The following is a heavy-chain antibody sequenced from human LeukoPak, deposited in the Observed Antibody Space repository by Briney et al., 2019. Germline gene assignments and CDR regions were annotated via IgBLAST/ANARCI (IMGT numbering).Heavy chain of an antibody. Sequence: GESLKISCKGSGYSFTSYWTGWVRQMPGKGLEWMGIIYPGDSDTRYSPSFQGQVTISADKSISTAYLQWSSLKASDTAMYYCARPGAYDSSGYYRWGQGTLVTVSS. CDR2: IYPGDSDT. D-gene: IGHD3-22*01. CDR1: GYSFTSYW. J-gene: IGHJ4*02. CDR3: ARPGAYDSSGYYR. V-gene: IGHV5-51*01.